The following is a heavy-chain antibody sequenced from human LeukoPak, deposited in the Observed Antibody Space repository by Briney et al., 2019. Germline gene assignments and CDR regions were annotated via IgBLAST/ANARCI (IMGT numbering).Heavy chain of an antibody. CDR3: ASGSGWLIAS. V-gene: IGHV3-7*01. CDR2: IKQDGSEK. J-gene: IGHJ4*02. Sequence: GGSLRLSCAASGFSFSNHWMNWVRQAPGKGLEWVANIKQDGSEKNYVDSVKGRFTFSRDNARNSLYLQMNNLRDEDTAVYYCASGSGWLIASRGQGTLGTVSS. CDR1: GFSFSNHW. D-gene: IGHD6-19*01.